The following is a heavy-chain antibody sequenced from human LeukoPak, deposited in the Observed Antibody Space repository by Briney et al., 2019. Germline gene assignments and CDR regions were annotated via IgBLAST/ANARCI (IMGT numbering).Heavy chain of an antibody. D-gene: IGHD3-10*01. V-gene: IGHV4-59*01. J-gene: IGHJ3*02. CDR3: ARDANYYDSGSSRDAFDI. CDR2: IYYSGST. Sequence: PSETLSLTCTVSGGSISSYYWSWIRQPPGKGLEWIGYIYYSGSTNYNPSLKSRVTISVDTSKNQFSLKLSSVTAADTAVYYCARDANYYDSGSSRDAFDIWGQGTMVTVSS. CDR1: GGSISSYY.